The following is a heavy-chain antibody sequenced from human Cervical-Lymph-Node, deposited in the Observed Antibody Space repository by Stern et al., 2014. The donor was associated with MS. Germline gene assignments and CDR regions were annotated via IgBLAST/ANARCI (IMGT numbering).Heavy chain of an antibody. D-gene: IGHD3-9*01. CDR2: VHYRGNT. Sequence: QLQLQESGPGLVKPSATLSLICTVSGGTVSSSTYSWGWIRQPPGKGLEWIGNVHYRGNTYYNPSLKSRVSISVDTSKNQISLKLSSVTVPDTAVYYCATVSYDIFDVPKYWGQGILVTVSS. V-gene: IGHV4-39*01. J-gene: IGHJ4*02. CDR1: GGTVSSSTYS. CDR3: ATVSYDIFDVPKY.